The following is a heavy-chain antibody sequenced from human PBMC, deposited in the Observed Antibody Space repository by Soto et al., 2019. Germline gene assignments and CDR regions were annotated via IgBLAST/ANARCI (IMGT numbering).Heavy chain of an antibody. CDR1: GYTFNNYD. Sequence: GALVKVSCKASGYTFNNYDIHWVRQAPGHGLEWMGWMNPNSGNTGYAQNFRGRVTMTQNTAIGTAYMELSSLRSDDTATYYCTRAYGAETFDFWGQGTRVTVSS. J-gene: IGHJ5*01. V-gene: IGHV1-8*02. D-gene: IGHD3-10*01. CDR3: TRAYGAETFDF. CDR2: MNPNSGNT.